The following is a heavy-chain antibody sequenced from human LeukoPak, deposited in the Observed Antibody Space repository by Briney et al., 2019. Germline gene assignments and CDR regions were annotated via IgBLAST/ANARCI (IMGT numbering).Heavy chain of an antibody. D-gene: IGHD3-22*01. V-gene: IGHV1-69*05. CDR3: ARDGWEDSSGYYYPFDY. Sequence: ASVKVSCKASGGTFSSYAISWVRQAPGQGLERMGGIIPIFGTANYAQKFQGRVTMTRDTSTSTVYMELSSLRSEDTAVYYCARDGWEDSSGYYYPFDYWGQGTLVTVSS. CDR2: IIPIFGTA. J-gene: IGHJ4*02. CDR1: GGTFSSYA.